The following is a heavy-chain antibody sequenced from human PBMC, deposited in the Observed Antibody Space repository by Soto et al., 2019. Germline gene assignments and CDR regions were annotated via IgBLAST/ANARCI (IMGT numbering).Heavy chain of an antibody. D-gene: IGHD3-22*01. J-gene: IGHJ4*02. CDR2: IWYDGSNK. CDR3: ARDAAYYYDSSGYHDY. V-gene: IGHV3-33*01. Sequence: PGGSLRLSCAASGFTFSSYGMHWVRQAPGKGLEWVAVIWYDGSNKYYADSVKGRFTISRDNSKNTLYLQMNSLRAEDTAVYYCARDAAYYYDSSGYHDYWGQGTLVTVSS. CDR1: GFTFSSYG.